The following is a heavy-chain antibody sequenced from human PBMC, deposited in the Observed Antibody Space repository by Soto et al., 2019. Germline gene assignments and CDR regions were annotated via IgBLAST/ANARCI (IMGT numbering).Heavy chain of an antibody. D-gene: IGHD2-15*01. V-gene: IGHV4-59*01. CDR1: GGSISSYY. J-gene: IGHJ4*02. CDR3: ARDGGYCSGGSCYSDGFDY. CDR2: IYYSGST. Sequence: TSETLSLTCTVSGGSISSYYWSWIRQPPGKGLEWIGYIYYSGSTNYNPSLKSRVTISVDTSKNQFSLKLSSVTAADTAVYYCARDGGYCSGGSCYSDGFDYWGQGTLVTVSS.